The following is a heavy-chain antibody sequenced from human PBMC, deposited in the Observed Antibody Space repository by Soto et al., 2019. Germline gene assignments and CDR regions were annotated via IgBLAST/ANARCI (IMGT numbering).Heavy chain of an antibody. Sequence: TLSLTCAVSGASMSSGGHSWSWIRQSPGRGLEWIGYIYYSGATYYNPSLKSRITLSIDRSNNQFSLNINSVTASDTAVYYCARAPPGPSPRLDVWGQGTTVTVSS. J-gene: IGHJ6*02. CDR2: IYYSGAT. D-gene: IGHD3-10*01. V-gene: IGHV4-30-2*06. CDR1: GASMSSGGHS. CDR3: ARAPPGPSPRLDV.